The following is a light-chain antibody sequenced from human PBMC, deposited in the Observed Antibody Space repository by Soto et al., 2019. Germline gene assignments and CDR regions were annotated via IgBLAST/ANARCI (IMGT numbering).Light chain of an antibody. V-gene: IGKV1-5*01. CDR3: QQYNSYSAT. CDR2: DAS. CDR1: QSISIS. Sequence: DIQMTQSPSTLSASVGDRVTITCRASQSISISLAWYQQKPGKAPKLLIYDASSLKSGVPSRFSGSGSGTEFTLTISSLQPDDFATYFCQQYNSYSATFGQGTKVEIK. J-gene: IGKJ1*01.